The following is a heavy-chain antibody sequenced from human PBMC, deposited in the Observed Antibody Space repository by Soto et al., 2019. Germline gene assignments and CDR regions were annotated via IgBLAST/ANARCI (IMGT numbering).Heavy chain of an antibody. V-gene: IGHV3-23*01. CDR1: GFTFSHYV. CDR2: ISGSGSSV. D-gene: IGHD3-10*01. CDR3: AKVRASYLSASYFYYGLDV. Sequence: EVELLESGGGLVRPGGSPRLSCAASGFTFSHYVLSWVRQSPERGLEWVSSISGSGSSVYVADSVRGRFIMSRDLSTNTVSLQMNSLRAEDTAVYYCAKVRASYLSASYFYYGLDVWGQGTTVTVSS. J-gene: IGHJ6*02.